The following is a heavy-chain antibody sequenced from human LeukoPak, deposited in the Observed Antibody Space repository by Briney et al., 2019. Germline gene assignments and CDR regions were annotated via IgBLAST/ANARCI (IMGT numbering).Heavy chain of an antibody. CDR3: ASFVIVATPTHLDY. CDR2: ISSGSTI. V-gene: IGHV3-69-1*02. J-gene: IGHJ4*02. Sequence: NPGGSLRLSCLGSGFTFSDYAMNWVRQAPGKGLEWVSYISSGSTIYYADSVKGRFTISRDNAKNSLYLQMNSLRAEDTAVYYCASFVIVATPTHLDYWGQGTLVTVSS. CDR1: GFTFSDYA. D-gene: IGHD5-12*01.